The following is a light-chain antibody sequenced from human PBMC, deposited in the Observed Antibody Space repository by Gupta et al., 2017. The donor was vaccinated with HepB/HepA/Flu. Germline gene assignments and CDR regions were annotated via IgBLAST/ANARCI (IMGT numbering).Light chain of an antibody. CDR2: WSS. J-gene: IGKJ4*01. CDR1: QTVFATSNKKNF. CDR3: QQDFSSPMT. V-gene: IGKV4-1*01. Sequence: DIVMIQSPDSLAVSLGERATISCKSSQTVFATSNKKNFLAWYQQRPGQPPRLVISWSSTRESGVPDRFSGSGSGTDFTLTISSRQPEDVAVYYCQQDFSSPMTFGGGTKVEIK.